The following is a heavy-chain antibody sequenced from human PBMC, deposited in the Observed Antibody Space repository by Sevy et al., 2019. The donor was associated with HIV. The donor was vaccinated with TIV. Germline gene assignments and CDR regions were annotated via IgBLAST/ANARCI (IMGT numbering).Heavy chain of an antibody. J-gene: IGHJ4*02. Sequence: GGSLRLSCAASGFDFSIYSMSWVRQAPGKGLEWVSTLSFGCGKINYADSVKGRFTISRDKAKSSVDLQMNNMRVEDTAVYYCAREGCTKPHDYWCQGTLVTVSS. CDR2: LSFGCGKI. V-gene: IGHV3-21*04. D-gene: IGHD2-8*01. CDR3: AREGCTKPHDY. CDR1: GFDFSIYS.